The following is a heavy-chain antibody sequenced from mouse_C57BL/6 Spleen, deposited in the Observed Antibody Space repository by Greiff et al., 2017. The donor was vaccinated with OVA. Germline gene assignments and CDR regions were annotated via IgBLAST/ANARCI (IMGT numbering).Heavy chain of an antibody. CDR2: ISDGGSYT. Sequence: EVLLVESGEGLVKPGGSLKLSCAASGFTFSSYAMSWVRQTPEKRLEWVATISDGGSYTYYPVNVKGRFTISRDNAKNNLYLQMSHLKTEDTAIYYCARAPITTVVHYDYWGQGTTLTVSS. CDR3: ARAPITTVVHYDY. V-gene: IGHV5-4*01. J-gene: IGHJ2*01. D-gene: IGHD1-1*01. CDR1: GFTFSSYA.